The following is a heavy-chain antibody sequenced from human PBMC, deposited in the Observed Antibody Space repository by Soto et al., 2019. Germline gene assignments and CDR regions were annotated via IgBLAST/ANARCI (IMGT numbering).Heavy chain of an antibody. J-gene: IGHJ4*02. CDR2: IYSGGIT. CDR3: VGEVGFQLIY. Sequence: GGSLRLSCAASGFTVSSNYMSWVRQAPGKGLEWISDIYSGGITIYADSVKGRFTISRDNAKNSLYLQMNSLRAEDTAVYFCVGEVGFQLIYWGQGTLVTVSS. V-gene: IGHV3-66*01. CDR1: GFTVSSNY. D-gene: IGHD2-2*01.